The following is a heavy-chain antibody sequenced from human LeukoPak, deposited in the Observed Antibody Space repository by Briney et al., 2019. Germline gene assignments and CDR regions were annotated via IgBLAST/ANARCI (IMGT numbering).Heavy chain of an antibody. J-gene: IGHJ5*02. CDR2: IYSNGVT. Sequence: GGSLRLSCAASGFTVSNNYMRWVRQAPGKGLEWVALIYSNGVTDYTDSVRGRFSISRDKSKNTMFLQMNRLRAEDTARYYCGRDVGPWGQGTLVTVSS. CDR3: GRDVGP. D-gene: IGHD2-15*01. CDR1: GFTVSNNY. V-gene: IGHV3-53*01.